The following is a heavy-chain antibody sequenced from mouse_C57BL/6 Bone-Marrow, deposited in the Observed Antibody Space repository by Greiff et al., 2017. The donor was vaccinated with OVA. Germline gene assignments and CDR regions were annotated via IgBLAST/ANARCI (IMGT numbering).Heavy chain of an antibody. CDR3: ARSDYYGSDWYFDV. D-gene: IGHD1-1*01. Sequence: QVQLKQSGAELARPGASVKLSCKASGYTFTSYGISWVKQRTGQGLEWIGEIYPRSGNTYYNEKFKGTATLTADKSSSTAYMELRSLTSEDSAVYFCARSDYYGSDWYFDVWGTGTTVTVSS. V-gene: IGHV1-81*01. J-gene: IGHJ1*03. CDR1: GYTFTSYG. CDR2: IYPRSGNT.